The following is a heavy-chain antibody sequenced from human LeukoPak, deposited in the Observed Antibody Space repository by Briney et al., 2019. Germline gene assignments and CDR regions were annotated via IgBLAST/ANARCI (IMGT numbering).Heavy chain of an antibody. J-gene: IGHJ4*02. CDR1: GYTSTNYD. V-gene: IGHV1-8*01. CDR2: MNPNSANT. D-gene: IGHD2-2*01. CDR3: ARVNCSSTSCRSKFLDY. Sequence: GASVKVSCKASGYTSTNYDINWVRQATGQGLEWMEWMNPNSANTGYAQKFQGRVTMTRNTSISTAYMELSSLRSEDTAVYYCARVNCSSTSCRSKFLDYWGQGTLVTVSS.